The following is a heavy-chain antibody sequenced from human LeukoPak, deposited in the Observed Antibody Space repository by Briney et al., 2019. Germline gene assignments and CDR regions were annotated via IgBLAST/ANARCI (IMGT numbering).Heavy chain of an antibody. CDR1: GGSISSYY. CDR3: ARGGVGYYVPNWFYL. J-gene: IGHJ5*02. D-gene: IGHD3-10*02. V-gene: IGHV4-4*07. CDR2: IYTIVRT. Sequence: SETLSLTCSVSGGSISSYYWSWIRQPAGKGLEWIGGIYTIVRTNYNPCLKSRVPISVDTSKDQSTRNLSSVTARDTAVYYGARGGVGYYVPNWFYLWGDEALVTASS.